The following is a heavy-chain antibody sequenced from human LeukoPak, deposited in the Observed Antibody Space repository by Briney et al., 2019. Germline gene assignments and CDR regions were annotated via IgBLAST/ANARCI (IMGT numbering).Heavy chain of an antibody. Sequence: GGSPRLSCGASGFTFSSYSMNWVRQAPGKGLEWVSCISSCSSYIYYADSVKGRFTISRDNAKNSVYLQMSGLTTEDTAVYYCTRLAAAGSGRWAPDYWGQGTLVTVSS. J-gene: IGHJ4*02. CDR3: TRLAAAGSGRWAPDY. D-gene: IGHD1-14*01. CDR2: ISSCSSYI. V-gene: IGHV3-21*06. CDR1: GFTFSSYS.